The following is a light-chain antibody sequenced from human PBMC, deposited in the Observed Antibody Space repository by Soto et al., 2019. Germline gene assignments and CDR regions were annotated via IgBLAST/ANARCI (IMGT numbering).Light chain of an antibody. CDR3: CSYAGVV. CDR2: EGS. V-gene: IGLV2-23*01. Sequence: QSALTQPASVSGSPGQSITISCTGTSSDVGSYNLVSWHQQHPGKAPKLMIYEGSKRPSGVSNRFSGSKSGNTASLTISGLQAEDEADYYCCSYAGVVFGGGTKLTVL. CDR1: SSDVGSYNL. J-gene: IGLJ2*01.